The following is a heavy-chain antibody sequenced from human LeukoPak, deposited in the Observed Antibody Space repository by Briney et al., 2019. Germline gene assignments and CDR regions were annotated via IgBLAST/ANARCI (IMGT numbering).Heavy chain of an antibody. CDR3: ATRGRGRYYFDH. Sequence: GGSLKLSCTASGSSFNSYSMAWVRQAPGKGLEWVSGISASGHSTNHADSVRGRFTITRDSSENTLLLQMARLTADDTAVYYCATRGRGRYYFDHWGQGALVTVSS. CDR2: ISASGHST. J-gene: IGHJ4*02. V-gene: IGHV3-23*01. CDR1: GSSFNSYS.